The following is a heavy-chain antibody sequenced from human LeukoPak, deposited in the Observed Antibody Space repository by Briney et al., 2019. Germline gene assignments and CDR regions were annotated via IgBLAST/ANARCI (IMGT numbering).Heavy chain of an antibody. CDR1: GGSFSDYY. Sequence: SETLSLTCAVYGGSFSDYYWSWIRQPPGKGLEYIGEINHSGVTNYNPSLMSRVTISADTSRDQFSLKLSSVTAADTAVYYCASRKLGNDYWGQGILVTVTS. J-gene: IGHJ4*02. D-gene: IGHD7-27*01. CDR3: ASRKLGNDY. CDR2: INHSGVT. V-gene: IGHV4-34*01.